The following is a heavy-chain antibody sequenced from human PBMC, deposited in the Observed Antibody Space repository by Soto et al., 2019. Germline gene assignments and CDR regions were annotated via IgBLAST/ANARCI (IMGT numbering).Heavy chain of an antibody. CDR1: GGSISSSSYY. CDR3: GSSGYLGSGSPPPHGMDV. D-gene: IGHD3-10*01. J-gene: IGHJ6*02. CDR2: IYYSGST. Sequence: SETLSLTCTVSGGSISSSSYYWGWIRQPPGKGLEWIGSIYYSGSTYYNPSLKRRVTISVDTSKNQFSLKLSSVTAADTAVYYVGSSGYLGSGSPPPHGMDVGGQGTRVTVSS. V-gene: IGHV4-39*01.